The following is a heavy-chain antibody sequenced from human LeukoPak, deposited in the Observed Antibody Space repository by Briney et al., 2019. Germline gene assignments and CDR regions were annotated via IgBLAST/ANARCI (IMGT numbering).Heavy chain of an antibody. CDR1: GFTFSSYA. V-gene: IGHV3-23*01. CDR3: ARAHSYSGHAEADY. D-gene: IGHD5-12*01. J-gene: IGHJ4*02. Sequence: GGSLRLSCTASGFTFSSYAMNWVRQAPGKGLEWVSGIGAGGTFTYYADSVKGRFTIFRDNSRNTLYLQMNSLRADDTAVYYCARAHSYSGHAEADYWGQGALVTVSS. CDR2: IGAGGTFT.